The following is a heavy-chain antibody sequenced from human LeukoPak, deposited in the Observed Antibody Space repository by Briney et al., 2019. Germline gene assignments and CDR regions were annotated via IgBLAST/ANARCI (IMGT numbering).Heavy chain of an antibody. V-gene: IGHV3-7*01. Sequence: TGGSLRLSCAASGFTFSNYWMSWVRQAPGKGLEWVANIKEDGSEKYYVDSVKGRFTISRDNAKNSVYLQMKSLRVEDTAVYYCASQGVYSGSDLDYFDYGGQGALVTVSS. CDR3: ASQGVYSGSDLDYFDY. CDR2: IKEDGSEK. D-gene: IGHD5-12*01. CDR1: GFTFSNYW. J-gene: IGHJ4*02.